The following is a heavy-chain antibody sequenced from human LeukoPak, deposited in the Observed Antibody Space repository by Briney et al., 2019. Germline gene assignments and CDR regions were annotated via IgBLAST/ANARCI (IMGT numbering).Heavy chain of an antibody. J-gene: IGHJ4*02. Sequence: ASVKVSCKASGYTFTGYYMHWVRQAPGQGLEWMGWINPNSGGTNYAQKFQGRVTMTRDTSISTAYMELSSLRSEDTAVYYCAVVPYYYGSGSPYWGQGTLVTVSS. D-gene: IGHD3-10*01. CDR3: AVVPYYYGSGSPY. V-gene: IGHV1-2*02. CDR2: INPNSGGT. CDR1: GYTFTGYY.